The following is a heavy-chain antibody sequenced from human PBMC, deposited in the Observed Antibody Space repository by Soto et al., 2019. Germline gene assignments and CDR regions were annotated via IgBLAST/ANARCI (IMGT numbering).Heavy chain of an antibody. V-gene: IGHV4-31*03. D-gene: IGHD3-22*01. CDR1: GGSISRGGYY. CDR3: ASLSAGYYYDSSGYYFDY. Sequence: SETLSLTCTVSGGSISRGGYYWSWIRQLPGKSLEWIGYIYSSGSTYYNASLKNRVTISVDTSKNQFSLTLTSVTAADTAVYYCASLSAGYYYDSSGYYFDYWGQGTLVTVSS. CDR2: IYSSGST. J-gene: IGHJ4*02.